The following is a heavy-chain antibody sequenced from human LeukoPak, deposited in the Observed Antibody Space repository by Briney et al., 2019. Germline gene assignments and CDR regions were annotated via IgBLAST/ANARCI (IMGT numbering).Heavy chain of an antibody. D-gene: IGHD2-2*01. CDR1: GFTFSSXA. V-gene: IGHV3-30-3*01. CDR3: ARGYCSSTSCSPPGY. Sequence: ASGFTFSSXAXXXVRQAPGKGXXXVAVISYDGSNKYYADSVKGRFTISRDNSKNTLYLQMNSLRAEDTAVYYCARGYCSSTSCSPPGYWGQGTLVTVSS. J-gene: IGHJ4*02. CDR2: ISYDGSNK.